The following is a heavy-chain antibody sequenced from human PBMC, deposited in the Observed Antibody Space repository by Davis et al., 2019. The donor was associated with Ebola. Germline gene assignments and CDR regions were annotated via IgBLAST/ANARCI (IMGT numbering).Heavy chain of an antibody. CDR1: GGSFSGYY. J-gene: IGHJ6*03. V-gene: IGHV4-34*01. CDR2: INHSGST. Sequence: PSETLSLTCAVYGGSFSGYYWSWIRQPPGKGLEWIGEINHSGSTNYNPSLKSRVTISVDTSKNQFSLKLSSVTAADTAVYYCARGGEEDYDFWSGPNREDYMDVWGKGTTVTVSS. CDR3: ARGGEEDYDFWSGPNREDYMDV. D-gene: IGHD3-3*01.